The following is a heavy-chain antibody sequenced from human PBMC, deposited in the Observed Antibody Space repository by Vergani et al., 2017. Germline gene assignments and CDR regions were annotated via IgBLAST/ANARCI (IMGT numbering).Heavy chain of an antibody. J-gene: IGHJ5*02. CDR1: GGSISRYY. V-gene: IGHV4-59*01. CDR2: IYYSGST. CDR3: ARCVSVGGSTGTRVVGAPYSWFDA. D-gene: IGHD1-1*01. Sequence: QVQLQGSGPGLVKPSETLSLTRIVSGGSISRYYWDWIRQPPGKGLEWIGYIYYSGSTNYNTSLKSRVTISEDTSKNQFSLKLSSVTAADTAVYYCARCVSVGGSTGTRVVGAPYSWFDAWGQGTLVTVSS.